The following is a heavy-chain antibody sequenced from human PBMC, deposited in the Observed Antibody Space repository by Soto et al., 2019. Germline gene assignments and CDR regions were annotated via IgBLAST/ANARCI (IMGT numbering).Heavy chain of an antibody. CDR1: GYTFISYA. Sequence: QVQLVQSGAEVKKPGASVKVSCKASGYTFISYAMHWVRQAPGHSLEWMGWINAGNGDTRYSQTFQGRVSFTRDTIARPGHKEVSRPTIEDPAINYWAAGSGCSPHWGPGTPGPVPS. V-gene: IGHV1-3*01. D-gene: IGHD2-15*01. CDR2: INAGNGDT. CDR3: AAGSGCSPH. J-gene: IGHJ6*01.